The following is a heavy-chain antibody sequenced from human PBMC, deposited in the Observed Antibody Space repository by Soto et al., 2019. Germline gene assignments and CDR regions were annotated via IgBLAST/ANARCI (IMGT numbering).Heavy chain of an antibody. V-gene: IGHV3-30-3*01. CDR1: GFTFSSYA. Sequence: QVQLVESGGGVVQPGRSLRLSCAASGFTFSSYAMHWVRQAPGKGLEWVAVISYDGSNKYYADSVKGRFTISRDNSKNTLYLQMSSLRAEDTAVYYCARDGLAYCGGDCYPDYWGQGTLVTVPS. J-gene: IGHJ4*02. CDR3: ARDGLAYCGGDCYPDY. D-gene: IGHD2-21*02. CDR2: ISYDGSNK.